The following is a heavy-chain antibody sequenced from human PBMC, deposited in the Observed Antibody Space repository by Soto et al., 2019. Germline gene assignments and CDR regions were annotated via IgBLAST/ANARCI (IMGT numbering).Heavy chain of an antibody. D-gene: IGHD1-26*01. Sequence: EVQLVESGGGLVQPGGSLRLSCATSGFTFTNYWMHWVRQVPGKGLQWLSRINSDGSIIDYADSVKDRFTISRDNAKDTVYLQMDSLRAEATAVFYCGRDRGGNYYGGFDYWGQGTLVIVSS. J-gene: IGHJ4*02. CDR2: INSDGSII. CDR3: GRDRGGNYYGGFDY. V-gene: IGHV3-74*01. CDR1: GFTFTNYW.